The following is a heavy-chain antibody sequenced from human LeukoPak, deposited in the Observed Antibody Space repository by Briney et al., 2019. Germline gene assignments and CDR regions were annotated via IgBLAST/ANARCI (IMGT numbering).Heavy chain of an antibody. CDR1: GFTFSSYS. J-gene: IGHJ4*02. Sequence: GGSLRLSCAASGFTFSSYSMNWVRQAPGKGLEWVSSISSSSSYIYYADSVKGRFTIFRDNAKNSLSLQMNSLRAEDTAVYYCTRVGSSGSVDYWGQGTLVTVSS. CDR3: TRVGSSGSVDY. CDR2: ISSSSSYI. D-gene: IGHD1-1*01. V-gene: IGHV3-21*01.